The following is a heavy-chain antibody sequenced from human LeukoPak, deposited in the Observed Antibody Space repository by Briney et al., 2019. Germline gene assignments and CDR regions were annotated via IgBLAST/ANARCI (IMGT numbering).Heavy chain of an antibody. CDR3: ARVAVYYDSSGYYDH. CDR1: GGSISSSNYY. J-gene: IGHJ4*02. D-gene: IGHD3-22*01. Sequence: SETLSLTCTVSGGSISSSNYYWGWIRQSPGKGLEWIGNIHYSAATYYNPSLRSRVTISVDTSKNQFSLRLTSVTAADTAVYYCARVAVYYDSSGYYDHWGQGTLVTVSS. CDR2: IHYSAAT. V-gene: IGHV4-39*01.